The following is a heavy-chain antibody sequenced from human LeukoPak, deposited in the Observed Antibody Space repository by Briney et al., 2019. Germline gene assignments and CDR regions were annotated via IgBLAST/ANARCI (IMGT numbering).Heavy chain of an antibody. CDR1: GFTFSSYS. D-gene: IGHD3-10*01. CDR2: ISSSSSSI. Sequence: GGSLRLSCAASGFTFSSYSMNWVRQAPGKGLEWVSYISSSSSSIYYADSVKGRFTISRDNSKNTLYLQMNSLRAEDTAVYYCAKHYYDSGRWTFDIWGQGTTVTVSS. J-gene: IGHJ3*02. V-gene: IGHV3-48*01. CDR3: AKHYYDSGRWTFDI.